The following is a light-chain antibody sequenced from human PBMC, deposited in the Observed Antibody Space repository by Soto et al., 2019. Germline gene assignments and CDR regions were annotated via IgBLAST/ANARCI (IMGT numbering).Light chain of an antibody. V-gene: IGKV1-39*01. CDR3: QQSYSTPWT. Sequence: DIQMTQSPSSLSASVGDRVTITCRASQSISSYLNWYQQKPGKAPKLLIYAASSLQSGVPSRFSGSGSGTDFTLTISSLQPEDCANYYCQQSYSTPWTFGQGTKVEIK. J-gene: IGKJ1*01. CDR1: QSISSY. CDR2: AAS.